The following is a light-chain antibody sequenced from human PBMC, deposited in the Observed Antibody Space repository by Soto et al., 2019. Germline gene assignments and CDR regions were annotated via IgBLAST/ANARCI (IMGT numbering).Light chain of an antibody. Sequence: EIVMTQSPATLSVSPGERATLSCRASQSVSSNLAWYQQKPVQAPRLLIYGASTRATGIPDRFSGSGSGTDFTLTISRLEPEDFAVYYCQQCGSSSTFGQGTRLEIK. CDR2: GAS. CDR3: QQCGSSST. J-gene: IGKJ5*01. V-gene: IGKV3-20*01. CDR1: QSVSSN.